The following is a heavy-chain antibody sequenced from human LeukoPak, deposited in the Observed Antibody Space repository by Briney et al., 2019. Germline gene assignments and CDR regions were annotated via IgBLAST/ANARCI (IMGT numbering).Heavy chain of an antibody. V-gene: IGHV3-23*01. Sequence: GGSLRLSCAASGFTFSSYGMSLVRQAPGKVLEWVSAIIGSDAGTYYADSVKGRFTISRDNSKNTLYLQMNRLRAEDTAVYYCAKGSRGSCSRTYCYPFDYWGQGTLVTVSS. CDR1: GFTFSSYG. D-gene: IGHD2-2*01. CDR3: AKGSRGSCSRTYCYPFDY. J-gene: IGHJ4*02. CDR2: IIGSDAGT.